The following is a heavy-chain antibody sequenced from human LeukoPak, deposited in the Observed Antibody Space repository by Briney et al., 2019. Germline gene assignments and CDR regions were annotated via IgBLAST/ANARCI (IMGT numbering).Heavy chain of an antibody. D-gene: IGHD2-2*01. Sequence: ASVKVSCKASGGTFSSYAISWVRQAPGQGLEWMGRIIPILGIANYAQKFQGRVTITADKSTSTAYMELSSLRSEDTAVYYCARGGGEVPAAIYVWDQGTTVTVSS. CDR3: ARGGGEVPAAIYV. CDR1: GGTFSSYA. CDR2: IIPILGIA. J-gene: IGHJ6*02. V-gene: IGHV1-69*04.